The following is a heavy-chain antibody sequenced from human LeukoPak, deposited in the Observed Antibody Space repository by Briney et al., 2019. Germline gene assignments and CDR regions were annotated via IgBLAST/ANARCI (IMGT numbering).Heavy chain of an antibody. Sequence: GASVKVSCKASGYTLNRHSIIWVRQAPGQGLEWMGWISAWNGDTSYAQKIQGRATMTTDTSTSTAYMELRSLRFDDTAIYYCARDPSNTGGSYFYMDVWGKGTTVTVSS. V-gene: IGHV1-18*01. J-gene: IGHJ6*03. CDR3: ARDPSNTGGSYFYMDV. D-gene: IGHD2-8*01. CDR1: GYTLNRHS. CDR2: ISAWNGDT.